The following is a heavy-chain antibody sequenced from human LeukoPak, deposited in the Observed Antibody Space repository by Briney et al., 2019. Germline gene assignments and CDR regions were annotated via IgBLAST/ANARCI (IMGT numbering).Heavy chain of an antibody. Sequence: GGSLRPSCAASGFTFSSYSMNWVRQAPGKGLEWVSYISSSSSTIYYADSVKGRFTISRDNAKNSLYLRMNSLRAEDTAVYYCARDWSVEYCSGGSCYSDYYYYYMDVWGKGTTVTVSS. D-gene: IGHD2-15*01. V-gene: IGHV3-48*01. J-gene: IGHJ6*03. CDR2: ISSSSSTI. CDR1: GFTFSSYS. CDR3: ARDWSVEYCSGGSCYSDYYYYYMDV.